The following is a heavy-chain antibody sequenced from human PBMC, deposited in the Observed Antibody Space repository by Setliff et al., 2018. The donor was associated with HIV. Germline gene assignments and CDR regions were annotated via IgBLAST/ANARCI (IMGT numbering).Heavy chain of an antibody. J-gene: IGHJ4*02. V-gene: IGHV4-38-2*01. CDR2: IYHSGST. CDR1: GASISSGNW. Sequence: SETLSLTCAVSGASISSGNWWSWVRQPPGKGLEWIGSIYHSGSTYYNPSLKSRVTISVDTSKNQFSLKLSSVTAADTAVYYCARHVILLWFGEEGYFDYWGQGTLVTVSS. D-gene: IGHD3-10*01. CDR3: ARHVILLWFGEEGYFDY.